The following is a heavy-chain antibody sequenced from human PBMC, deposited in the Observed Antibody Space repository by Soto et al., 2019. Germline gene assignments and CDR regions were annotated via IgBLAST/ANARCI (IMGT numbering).Heavy chain of an antibody. J-gene: IGHJ3*01. Sequence: QVQLQESGPGLVKPSETLSLTCTVSSGSINENYYWNWIRQSPGKGLEWIGYVFHTGTTHYNASLESRVTLSISSAKNQFSLTLTSVAASDTAIYYCARAPLSPNLRTFDVLGPGPMVIVSS. D-gene: IGHD2-8*01. CDR3: ARAPLSPNLRTFDV. CDR1: SGSINENYY. CDR2: VFHTGTT. V-gene: IGHV4-59*01.